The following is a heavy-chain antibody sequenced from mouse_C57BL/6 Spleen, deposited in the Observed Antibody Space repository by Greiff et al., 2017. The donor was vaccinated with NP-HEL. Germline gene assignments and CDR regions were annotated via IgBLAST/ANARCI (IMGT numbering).Heavy chain of an antibody. CDR2: IDPEDGET. D-gene: IGHD1-1*01. V-gene: IGHV14-2*01. Sequence: EVQLQQSGAELVQPGASVKLSCTASGFNIKDYYMHWVKQRTEQGLEWIGRIDPEDGETKYAPKFQGKATITADTSSSTAYLQLSSLTSEDTAVYYCANSRGDYGSRGDFDYWGQGTTLTVSS. CDR3: ANSRGDYGSRGDFDY. J-gene: IGHJ2*01. CDR1: GFNIKDYY.